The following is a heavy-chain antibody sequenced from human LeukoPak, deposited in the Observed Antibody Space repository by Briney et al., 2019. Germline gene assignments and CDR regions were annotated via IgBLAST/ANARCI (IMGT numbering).Heavy chain of an antibody. V-gene: IGHV4-59*01. CDR1: GESINNYY. J-gene: IGHJ4*02. CDR3: AREDSTLGIDY. D-gene: IGHD2/OR15-2a*01. Sequence: PSETPSLTCTVSGESINNYYWTWIRQPPGKGLEWIGYIYYIGSTNYNPSLKSRVTISADMSKNQFSLKLSSVTAADTAVYYCAREDSTLGIDYWGQGTLVTVSS. CDR2: IYYIGST.